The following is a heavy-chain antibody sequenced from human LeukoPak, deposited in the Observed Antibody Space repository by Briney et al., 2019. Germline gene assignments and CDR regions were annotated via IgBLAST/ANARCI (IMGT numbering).Heavy chain of an antibody. CDR3: ARGGLLWFGELPRESLGY. Sequence: GASVKVSCKASGYTFTGYYMHWVRQAPGQGLEWMGWINPNSGGTNYAQKFQGWVTMTRDTSISTAYMKLSRLRSDDTAVYYCARGGLLWFGELPRESLGYWGQGTLVTVSS. J-gene: IGHJ4*02. CDR1: GYTFTGYY. D-gene: IGHD3-10*01. V-gene: IGHV1-2*04. CDR2: INPNSGGT.